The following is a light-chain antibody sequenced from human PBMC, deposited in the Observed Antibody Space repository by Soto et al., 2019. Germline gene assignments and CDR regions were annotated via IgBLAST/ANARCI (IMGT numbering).Light chain of an antibody. CDR2: GAS. V-gene: IGKV1-5*01. Sequence: DIQMTQSPSTLSASVKDRVTITCRASQSIDTSLAWYQRKPGQPPKLLIYGASNLHSGVPSRFSGSGSGTEFTLTISSLQPDDFAAYYCQQYDSSWTFGQGTRVEFK. CDR3: QQYDSSWT. J-gene: IGKJ1*01. CDR1: QSIDTS.